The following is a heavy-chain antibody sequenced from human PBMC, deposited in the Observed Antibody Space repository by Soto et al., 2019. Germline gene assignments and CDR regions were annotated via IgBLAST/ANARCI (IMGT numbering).Heavy chain of an antibody. Sequence: GASVKVSCKASGYTFTGYYMHWVRQAPGQGLEWMGWINPNSGGTNYAQKFQGRVTMTRDTSISTAYMELSRLRSDDTAVYYFARDEDSSGWYWGSAFDIWGQGTMVTVSS. V-gene: IGHV1-2*02. CDR3: ARDEDSSGWYWGSAFDI. CDR2: INPNSGGT. CDR1: GYTFTGYY. D-gene: IGHD6-19*01. J-gene: IGHJ3*02.